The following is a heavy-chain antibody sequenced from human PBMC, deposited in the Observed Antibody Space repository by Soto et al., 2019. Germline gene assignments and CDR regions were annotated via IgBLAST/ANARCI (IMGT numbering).Heavy chain of an antibody. J-gene: IGHJ4*02. CDR3: AREQIGVAGSTYDY. V-gene: IGHV3-33*01. CDR2: IWYDGSRT. Sequence: QVQLVESGGGVVQPGRSLRRSCAASGFTFSTYGMHWVRQAPGKGLDWVALIWYDGSRTHYAESVKGRFTISRDNSKNTLLLQMNSLRVEDTAVYYCAREQIGVAGSTYDYWGQGTLVTVSS. D-gene: IGHD6-19*01. CDR1: GFTFSTYG.